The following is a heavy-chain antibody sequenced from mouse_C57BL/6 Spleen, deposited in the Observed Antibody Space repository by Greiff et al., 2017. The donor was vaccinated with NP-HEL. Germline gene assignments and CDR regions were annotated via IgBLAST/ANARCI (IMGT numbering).Heavy chain of an antibody. D-gene: IGHD1-1*01. CDR3: ARYYYGSSRYYAMDY. Sequence: VQLQQSGAELVKPGASVKISCKASGYAFSSYWMNWVKQRPGKGLEWIGQIYPGDGDTNYNGKFKGKATLTADKSSSTAYMQLSSLTSEDSAVYFCARYYYGSSRYYAMDYWGQGTSVTVSS. CDR2: IYPGDGDT. CDR1: GYAFSSYW. J-gene: IGHJ4*01. V-gene: IGHV1-80*01.